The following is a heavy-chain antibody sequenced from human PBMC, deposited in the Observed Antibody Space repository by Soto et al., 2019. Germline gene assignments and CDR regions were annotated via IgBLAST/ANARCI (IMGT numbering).Heavy chain of an antibody. CDR3: ARATYSGFGLDS. D-gene: IGHD5-12*01. V-gene: IGHV3-11*01. CDR2: ISSSGTTI. Sequence: GGSLRLSCVGSGFIVSDHYMTWIRQAPGKGLEWISYISSSGTTIYYADSVKGRFTISRDSAKNSLDLQMTSLIGDDTAVYFCARATYSGFGLDSWGQGTRVTVSS. J-gene: IGHJ4*02. CDR1: GFIVSDHY.